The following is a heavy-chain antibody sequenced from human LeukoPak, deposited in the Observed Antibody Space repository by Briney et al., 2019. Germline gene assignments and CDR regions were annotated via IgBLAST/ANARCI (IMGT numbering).Heavy chain of an antibody. J-gene: IGHJ4*02. CDR1: GGTFSSYA. V-gene: IGHV1-69*06. Sequence: SVKVSCKASGGTFSSYAISWVRQAPGQGLEWMGGIIPIFGTANYAQKFQGRVTITADKSTSTAYMELSSLRSEDTAVYYCATRTIFGVVTYFDYWGQGTLVTVSS. CDR2: IIPIFGTA. CDR3: ATRTIFGVVTYFDY. D-gene: IGHD3-3*01.